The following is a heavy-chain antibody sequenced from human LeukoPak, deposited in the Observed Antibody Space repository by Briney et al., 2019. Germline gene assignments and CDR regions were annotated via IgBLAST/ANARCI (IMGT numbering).Heavy chain of an antibody. D-gene: IGHD6-13*01. J-gene: IGHJ6*03. V-gene: IGHV5-51*01. CDR1: GYSFTSYW. Sequence: GESLKISCKGSGYSFTSYWIGWVRQMPGKGLEWMGIIYPGDSDTRYSPSFQGQVTISADKSISTAYLQWSSLKASDTAMYYCARPRKAAAQNYYYYYMVVWGKGTTVNDSS. CDR2: IYPGDSDT. CDR3: ARPRKAAAQNYYYYYMVV.